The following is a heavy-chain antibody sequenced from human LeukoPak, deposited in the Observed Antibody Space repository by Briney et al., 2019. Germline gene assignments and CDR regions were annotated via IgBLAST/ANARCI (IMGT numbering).Heavy chain of an antibody. V-gene: IGHV4-34*01. D-gene: IGHD1-14*01. CDR2: INHSGST. CDR3: ARGPRYYAFDI. CDR1: GFTVSSNY. Sequence: GSLRLSCAASGFTVSSNYMSWIRQPPGKGLEWIGEINHSGSTNYNPSLKSRVTISVDTSKNQFSLKLSSVTAADTAVYYCARGPRYYAFDIWGQGTMVTVSS. J-gene: IGHJ3*02.